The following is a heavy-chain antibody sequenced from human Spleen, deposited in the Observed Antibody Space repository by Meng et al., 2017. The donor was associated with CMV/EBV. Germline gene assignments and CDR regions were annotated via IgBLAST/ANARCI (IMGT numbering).Heavy chain of an antibody. D-gene: IGHD7-27*01. V-gene: IGHV3-53*01. CDR3: ARVFTSTGDRGDYYYGMDV. Sequence: GGSLRLSCAASGFTVSTNYMSWVRQAPGKGLEWVSIIYIGGGTYSADSVKGRFTISRDNSKNTVYLQMNSLRAEDTAVYYCARVFTSTGDRGDYYYGMDVWGQGTTVTVSS. J-gene: IGHJ6*02. CDR2: IYIGGGT. CDR1: GFTVSTNY.